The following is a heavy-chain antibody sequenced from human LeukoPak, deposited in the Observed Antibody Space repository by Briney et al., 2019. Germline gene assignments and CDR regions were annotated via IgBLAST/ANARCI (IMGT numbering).Heavy chain of an antibody. CDR3: ARDPSYDSSGYSDY. Sequence: PGGSLRLSCAASGFTFSSYEMNWVRQAPGKGLEWVSSISSSSSYIYYADSVKGRFTISRDNAKNSLYLQMNSLRAEDTAVYYCARDPSYDSSGYSDYWGQGTLVTVSP. D-gene: IGHD3-22*01. CDR2: ISSSSSYI. CDR1: GFTFSSYE. V-gene: IGHV3-21*01. J-gene: IGHJ4*02.